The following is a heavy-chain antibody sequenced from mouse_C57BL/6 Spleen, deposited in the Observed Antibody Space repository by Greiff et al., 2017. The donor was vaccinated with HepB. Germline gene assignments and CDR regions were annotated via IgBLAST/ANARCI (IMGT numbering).Heavy chain of an antibody. J-gene: IGHJ2*01. V-gene: IGHV1-61*01. CDR1: GYTFTSYW. CDR2: IYPSDSET. CDR3: ARDGAYYFDY. Sequence: QVQLQQPGAELVRPGSSVKLSCKASGYTFTSYWMDWVKQRPGQGLEWIGNIYPSDSETHYNQKFKDKATLTVDKSSSTAYMQLSSLPSDDSAVYYCARDGAYYFDYWGQGTTLTVSS.